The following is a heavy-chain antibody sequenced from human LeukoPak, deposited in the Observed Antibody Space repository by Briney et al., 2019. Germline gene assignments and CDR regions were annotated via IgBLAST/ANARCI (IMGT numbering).Heavy chain of an antibody. V-gene: IGHV4-30-2*06. J-gene: IGHJ1*01. D-gene: IGHD2-2*01. CDR1: GGSFSWGGSY. CDR2: VFFNGDT. Sequence: SQTLSLTCTMSGGSFSWGGSYWTWIRQSPGRGLEWIGYVFFNGDTYYNSSFKSRVTISVDTSKNQFSLKLSSVTAADTAVYYCARGGLYCSSTSCYPDEYFQHWGQGTLVSVSS. CDR3: ARGGLYCSSTSCYPDEYFQH.